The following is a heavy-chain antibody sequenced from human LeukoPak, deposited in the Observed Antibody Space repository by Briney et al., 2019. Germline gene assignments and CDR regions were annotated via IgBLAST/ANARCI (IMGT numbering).Heavy chain of an antibody. D-gene: IGHD1-26*01. CDR1: GGSFSGYY. V-gene: IGHV4-31*11. CDR3: AREVSQAWSYGDYEYGMDV. CDR2: IYYSGST. J-gene: IGHJ6*02. Sequence: SETLSLTCAVYGGSFSGYYWSWIRQHPGKGLEWIGYIYYSGSTYYNPSLKSRVTISVDTSKNQFSLKLSSVTAADTAVYYCAREVSQAWSYGDYEYGMDVWGQGTTVTVSS.